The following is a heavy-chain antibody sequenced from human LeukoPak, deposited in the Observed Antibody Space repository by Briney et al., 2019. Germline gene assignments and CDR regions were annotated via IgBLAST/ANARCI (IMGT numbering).Heavy chain of an antibody. CDR3: ARSGFLTTVNWFDP. D-gene: IGHD4-11*01. J-gene: IGHJ5*02. CDR1: GGTFSSYA. CDR2: IIPIFSTA. Sequence: GASVKVSCKASGGTFSSYAISWVRQAPGQGLEWMGGIIPIFSTANYAQKFQGRVTITADESTSTAYMELSSLRSEDTAVYYCARSGFLTTVNWFDPWGQGTLVTVSS. V-gene: IGHV1-69*13.